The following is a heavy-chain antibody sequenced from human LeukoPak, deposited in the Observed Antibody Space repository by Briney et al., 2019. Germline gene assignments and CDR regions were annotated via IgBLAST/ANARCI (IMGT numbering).Heavy chain of an antibody. CDR3: ARDGSLAARLYEAHFDY. CDR2: ISYDGSNK. Sequence: PGGSLRLSCAASGFTFSSYAMHWVRQAPGKGLEWVAVISYDGSNKYYADSVKGRFTISRDNSKNTLYLQMNSLRAEDTAVYYCARDGSLAARLYEAHFDYWGQGTLVTVSS. CDR1: GFTFSSYA. V-gene: IGHV3-30*04. D-gene: IGHD6-6*01. J-gene: IGHJ4*02.